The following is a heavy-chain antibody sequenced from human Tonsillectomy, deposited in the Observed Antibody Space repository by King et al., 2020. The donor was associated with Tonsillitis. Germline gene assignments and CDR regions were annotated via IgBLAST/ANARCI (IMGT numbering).Heavy chain of an antibody. J-gene: IGHJ2*01. V-gene: IGHV3-23*03. Sequence: QLVESGGGLVQPGGSLRLSCAASGFTFSSYAMSWVRQAPGKGLEWVSVIYSGGSSTYYADSVKGRFTISRDNSKNTLYLQMNSLRAEDTAVYYCAKDEFGQGYFDLWGRGTLVTVSS. CDR2: IYSGGSST. CDR1: GFTFSSYA. CDR3: AKDEFGQGYFDL. D-gene: IGHD3-10*01.